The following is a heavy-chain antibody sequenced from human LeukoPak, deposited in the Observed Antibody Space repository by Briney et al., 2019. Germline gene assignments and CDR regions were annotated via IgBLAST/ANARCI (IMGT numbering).Heavy chain of an antibody. CDR1: GGSISSTCYY. CDR3: ASQVGYGSGTYYNKLFDY. V-gene: IGHV4-39*01. J-gene: IGHJ4*02. D-gene: IGHD3-10*01. CDR2: IYYSGTT. Sequence: SETLSLTCTVSGGSISSTCYYWGWIRQPPGEGLEWIGSIYYSGTTYYNPSLKSRVTISLDTSQNQFSLRVTSVTAADTAVYYCASQVGYGSGTYYNKLFDYWGQGTLLTVSS.